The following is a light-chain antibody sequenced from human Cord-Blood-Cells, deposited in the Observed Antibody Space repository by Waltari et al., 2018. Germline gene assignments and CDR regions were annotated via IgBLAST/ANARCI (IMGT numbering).Light chain of an antibody. V-gene: IGLV2-23*01. Sequence: QSALTPPASVSGSPGQSLTISCTGTSSDVGSYNLVSWYQQHPGKAPKLTIYEGSKRPSGVSNRFSGSKSGNTASLTISGLQAEDEADYYCCSYAGSSTWVFGGGTKLTVL. CDR1: SSDVGSYNL. CDR2: EGS. CDR3: CSYAGSSTWV. J-gene: IGLJ3*02.